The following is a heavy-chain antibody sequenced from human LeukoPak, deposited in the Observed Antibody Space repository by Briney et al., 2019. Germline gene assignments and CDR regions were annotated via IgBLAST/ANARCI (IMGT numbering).Heavy chain of an antibody. CDR1: GFIFNNYA. D-gene: IGHD3-10*01. J-gene: IGHJ4*02. CDR2: IWYDGNDK. CDR3: SRDSIPMVRGPTNADY. Sequence: GRSLRLSCAASGFIFNNYAMHWVRQAPGKGLEWVALIWYDGNDKYYADSVRGRFTISRDNSKNTLYLQMNSLRADDTAVYYCSRDSIPMVRGPTNADYWGQGTLVTVSS. V-gene: IGHV3-33*08.